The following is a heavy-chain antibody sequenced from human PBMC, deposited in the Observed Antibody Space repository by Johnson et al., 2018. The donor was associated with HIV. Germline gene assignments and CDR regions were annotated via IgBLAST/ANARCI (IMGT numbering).Heavy chain of an antibody. Sequence: QMQLVESGGGVVQPGRSLRLSCAASGFSFSRYAMHWVRQAPGKGLECVTLISYDGSDINYADSVKGRFTISRDNSENTLSLQMNSLRAEDTAVYYCARDDYGAIDFWGQGTLVTVSS. CDR3: ARDDYGAIDF. CDR2: ISYDGSDI. V-gene: IGHV3-30*14. J-gene: IGHJ3*01. CDR1: GFSFSRYA. D-gene: IGHD4-17*01.